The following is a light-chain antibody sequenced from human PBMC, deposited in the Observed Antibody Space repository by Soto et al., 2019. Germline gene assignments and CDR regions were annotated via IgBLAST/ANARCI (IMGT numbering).Light chain of an antibody. J-gene: IGKJ4*01. V-gene: IGKV3-15*01. CDR2: GAS. CDR1: QSVSSN. Sequence: ERVMTQSPATLSVSPGERVTLSCRASQSVSSNLAWYQQKPGQAPRHLIYGASTRATGIPARFSGSGSGTEFTLTISSLQSEDLAVYYCQQYNNWPLTFGGGTKVEIK. CDR3: QQYNNWPLT.